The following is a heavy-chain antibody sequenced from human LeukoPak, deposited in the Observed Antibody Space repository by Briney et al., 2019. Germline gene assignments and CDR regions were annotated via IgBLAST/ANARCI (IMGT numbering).Heavy chain of an antibody. D-gene: IGHD5-18*01. CDR2: FDPEDGET. Sequence: GASVKVSCKVSGYTLTELSMHWVRQAPGKGLEWMGGFDPEDGETIYAQKFQCRVTMTEDTSTDTAYMELSSLRSEDTAVYYCATDRDSTAMGPGYFDYWGQGTLVTVSS. CDR3: ATDRDSTAMGPGYFDY. J-gene: IGHJ4*02. CDR1: GYTLTELS. V-gene: IGHV1-24*01.